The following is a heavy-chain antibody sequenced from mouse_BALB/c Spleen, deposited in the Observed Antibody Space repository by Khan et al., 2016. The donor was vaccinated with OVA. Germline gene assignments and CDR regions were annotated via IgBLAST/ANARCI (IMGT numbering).Heavy chain of an antibody. CDR1: GYSITSDYA. Sequence: EVQLQESGPGLVKPSQSLSLTYTVSGYSITSDYAWNWIRQLPGNKLEWMAYISYSGSTSYHPSLKSRVSITRDTSKNQFFLQLNSVTTEDTATYYSARRYYYGHWYFDVWGAGTTVTVSS. CDR2: ISYSGST. D-gene: IGHD1-1*01. V-gene: IGHV3-2*02. J-gene: IGHJ1*01. CDR3: ARRYYYGHWYFDV.